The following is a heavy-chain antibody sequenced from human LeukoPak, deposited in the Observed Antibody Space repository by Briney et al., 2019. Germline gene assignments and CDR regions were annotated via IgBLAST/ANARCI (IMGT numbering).Heavy chain of an antibody. CDR3: ARESGDYGDPYYYYYGMDV. V-gene: IGHV1-69*13. D-gene: IGHD4-17*01. CDR2: IIPIFGTA. J-gene: IGHJ6*02. Sequence: SVKVSCKASGGTFSSYAISWVRQAPGQGLEWMGGIIPIFGTANYAQKFQGRVTIAADESTSTAYMELSSLRSEGTAVYYCARESGDYGDPYYYYYGMDVWGQGTTVTVSS. CDR1: GGTFSSYA.